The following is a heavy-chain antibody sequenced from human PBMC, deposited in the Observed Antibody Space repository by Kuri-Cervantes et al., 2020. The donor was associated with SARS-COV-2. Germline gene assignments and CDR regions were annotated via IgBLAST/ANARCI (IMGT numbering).Heavy chain of an antibody. CDR3: ARDTHNWNSLNDY. CDR1: GGTFSSYA. D-gene: IGHD1-7*01. V-gene: IGHV1-69*13. Sequence: SVKVSCKASGGTFSSYAISWVRQAPGQGLEWMGGIIPIFGTANYAQKFQGRVTITADESTSTAYMELSSLRSEDTAVYYCARDTHNWNSLNDYWGQGTLVTVSS. J-gene: IGHJ4*02. CDR2: IIPIFGTA.